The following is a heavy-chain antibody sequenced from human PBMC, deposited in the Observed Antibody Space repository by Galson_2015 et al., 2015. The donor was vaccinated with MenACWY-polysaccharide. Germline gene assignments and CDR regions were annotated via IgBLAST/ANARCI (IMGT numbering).Heavy chain of an antibody. CDR2: INANSGAT. Sequence: SVKVSCKASGYTFTGYYIHWVRQAPGQGLEWMGWINANSGATHYLQKFRGRVTMTRDTSISTAHMELSRVGSDDTALYYCAKSGGDGVTVFATVPTAPESWGQGTLVTVSS. J-gene: IGHJ4*02. CDR3: AKSGGDGVTVFATVPTAPES. CDR1: GYTFTGYY. V-gene: IGHV1-2*02. D-gene: IGHD2-21*01.